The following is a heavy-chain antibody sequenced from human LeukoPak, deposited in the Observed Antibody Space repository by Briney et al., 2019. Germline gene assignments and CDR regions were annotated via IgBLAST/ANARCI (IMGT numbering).Heavy chain of an antibody. J-gene: IGHJ6*02. CDR2: IKQDGSEK. CDR3: ARDPYSSGWPSYYYYGMDV. D-gene: IGHD6-19*01. CDR1: GFTFSSYW. V-gene: IGHV3-7*01. Sequence: GGSLRLSCAASGFTFSSYWMSWVRQAPGKGLEWVANIKQDGSEKYYVDSVKGRFTISRDNAKNSLYLQMNSLRAEDTAVYYCARDPYSSGWPSYYYYGMDVWGQGTSVTVSS.